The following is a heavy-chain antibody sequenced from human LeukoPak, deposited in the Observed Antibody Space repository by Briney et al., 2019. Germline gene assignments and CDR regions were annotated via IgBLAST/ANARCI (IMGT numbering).Heavy chain of an antibody. CDR1: GYTFTSYG. CDR2: ISAYNGNT. D-gene: IGHD2-15*01. V-gene: IGHV1-18*01. J-gene: IGHJ4*02. CDR3: ASGVRYCSGGSCYYFDY. Sequence: ASVKVSCKASGYTFTSYGISWVRQAPGQGLEWMGWISAYNGNTNYAQKLQGRVTMTTDTSTSTAYMELRSLRSDDTAVYYCASGVRYCSGGSCYYFDYGGQGTLVTVSS.